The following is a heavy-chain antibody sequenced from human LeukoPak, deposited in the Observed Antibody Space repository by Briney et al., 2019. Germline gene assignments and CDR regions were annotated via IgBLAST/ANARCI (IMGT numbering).Heavy chain of an antibody. D-gene: IGHD1-26*01. CDR3: ARDNQSGSYRPGAFDI. V-gene: IGHV4-39*07. Sequence: PSETLSLTCTVSGGSISSSSYYWGWIRQPPGKGLEWIGSIYYSGSTYYNPSLKSRVTISVDTSKNQFSLKLSSVTAADTAVYYCARDNQSGSYRPGAFDIWGQGTMVTVSS. CDR2: IYYSGST. J-gene: IGHJ3*02. CDR1: GGSISSSSYY.